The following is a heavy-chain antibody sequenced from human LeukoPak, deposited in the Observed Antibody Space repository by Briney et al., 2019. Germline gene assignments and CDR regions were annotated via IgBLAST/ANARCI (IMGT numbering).Heavy chain of an antibody. D-gene: IGHD2-2*01. Sequence: SETLSLTCTVSGGSISSYYWSWIRQPAGKGLEWIGRIYTSGSTNYNPSLKSRVTMSVDTSKNQFSLKLSSVTAADTAVYYCARVEEERYCSSTSCFKPNWFDPWGQGTLVTVSS. CDR2: IYTSGST. CDR1: GGSISSYY. CDR3: ARVEEERYCSSTSCFKPNWFDP. V-gene: IGHV4-4*07. J-gene: IGHJ5*02.